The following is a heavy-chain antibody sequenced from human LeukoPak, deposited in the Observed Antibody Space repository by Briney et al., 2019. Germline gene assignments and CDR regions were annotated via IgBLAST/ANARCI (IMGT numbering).Heavy chain of an antibody. CDR3: RGSSTSFRPDAFDI. CDR1: GGSISSGGYY. CDR2: IYYSGST. V-gene: IGHV4-31*03. D-gene: IGHD2-2*01. J-gene: IGHJ3*02. Sequence: SETLSLTCTVSGGSISSGGYYWSWIRQHPGKGLEWNGYIYYSGSTYYNPSLKSRVTISVDTSKNQFSLKLSSVTAADTAVYYCRGSSTSFRPDAFDIWAKGQWSPSLQ.